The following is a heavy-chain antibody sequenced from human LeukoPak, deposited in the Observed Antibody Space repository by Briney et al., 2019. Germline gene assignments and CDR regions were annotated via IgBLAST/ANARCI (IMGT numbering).Heavy chain of an antibody. CDR3: ARIHHYGSGSHGYYYYYYMDV. J-gene: IGHJ6*03. Sequence: PGGSLRLSCAASGFTFSSYSMNWVRQAPGKGLEWVSSISSSSYIYYADSVKGRFTISRDNAKNSLYLQMNSLRAEDTAVYYCARIHHYGSGSHGYYYYYYMDVWGKGTTVTVSS. V-gene: IGHV3-21*01. CDR2: ISSSSYI. D-gene: IGHD3-10*01. CDR1: GFTFSSYS.